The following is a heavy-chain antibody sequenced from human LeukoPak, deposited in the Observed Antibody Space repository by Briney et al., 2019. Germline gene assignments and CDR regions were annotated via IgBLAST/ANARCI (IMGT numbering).Heavy chain of an antibody. Sequence: SQTLSLTCAVSGGSISSGGYSWSWIRQPPGKGLEWIGYIYHSGSTYYNPSLKSRVTISVDRSKSQFSLKLSSVTAADTAVYYCARVVGDSSSWYYYGMDVWGQGTTVTVSS. V-gene: IGHV4-30-2*01. D-gene: IGHD6-13*01. CDR1: GGSISSGGYS. CDR2: IYHSGST. J-gene: IGHJ6*02. CDR3: ARVVGDSSSWYYYGMDV.